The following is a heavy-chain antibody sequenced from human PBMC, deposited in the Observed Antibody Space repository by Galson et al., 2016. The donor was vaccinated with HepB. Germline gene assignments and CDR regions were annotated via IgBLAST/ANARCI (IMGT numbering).Heavy chain of an antibody. J-gene: IGHJ4*02. CDR3: VRGRVNDFWSGYTERATHYFDS. D-gene: IGHD3-3*01. CDR1: GFPFSSYA. V-gene: IGHV3-64D*06. CDR2: ITIYGGRT. Sequence: SLRLSCAASGFPFSSYAMYWVRQAPGKGLEFVSAITIYGGRTHYADSVKGGFTISRDDSKNTLNLQMSRLRTEDTAVYYCVRGRVNDFWSGYTERATHYFDSWGQGNLVTVSS.